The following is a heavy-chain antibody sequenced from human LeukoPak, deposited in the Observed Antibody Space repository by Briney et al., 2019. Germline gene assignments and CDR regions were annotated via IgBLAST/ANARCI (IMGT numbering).Heavy chain of an antibody. D-gene: IGHD2-2*01. CDR1: GGSISRGSYY. CDR3: ARLPPAATSFDI. J-gene: IGHJ3*02. V-gene: IGHV4-61*09. CDR2: IYISGRT. Sequence: SSETLSLTCTVSGGSISRGSYYWSWIRQPAGKGLEWIGHIYISGRTNYNPSLKSRVTISLDTSKNQFSLKLSSVTAADTVVYYCARLPPAATSFDIWGQGTVVIVSS.